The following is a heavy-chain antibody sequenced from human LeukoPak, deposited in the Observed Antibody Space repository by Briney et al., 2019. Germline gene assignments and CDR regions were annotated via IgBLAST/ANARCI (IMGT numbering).Heavy chain of an antibody. V-gene: IGHV3-74*01. D-gene: IGHD6-13*01. J-gene: IGHJ4*02. CDR3: ARAAPGEIAAALDY. CDR1: GFTFSRYW. CDR2: INSDGSST. Sequence: PGGSLRLSCAASGFTFSRYWMHWVRQAPGKGLVWVSRINSDGSSTSYADSVKGRFTISRDNSKNTLYLQMNSLRVEDTALYYCARAAPGEIAAALDYWGQGTLVTVSS.